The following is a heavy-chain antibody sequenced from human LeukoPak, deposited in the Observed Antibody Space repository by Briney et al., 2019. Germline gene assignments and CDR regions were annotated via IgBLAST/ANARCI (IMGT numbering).Heavy chain of an antibody. CDR3: ARGGPALGLRYFDWFYY. CDR2: INPNSGGT. V-gene: IGHV1-2*02. J-gene: IGHJ5*01. Sequence: GASVKVSCKASGYTFTDYYMHWVRQAPGQGLEWMGWINPNSGGTIYAQKFQGRVTMTRDTSISTAYMELSRLRSDDTAVYYCARGGPALGLRYFDWFYYWGQGTLVTVSS. D-gene: IGHD3-9*01. CDR1: GYTFTDYY.